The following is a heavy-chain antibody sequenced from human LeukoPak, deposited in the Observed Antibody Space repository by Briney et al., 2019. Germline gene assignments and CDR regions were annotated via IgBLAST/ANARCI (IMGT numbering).Heavy chain of an antibody. V-gene: IGHV3-21*01. CDR3: ARDKSSSG. CDR2: ISSSSSYI. Sequence: GLEWVSSISSSSSYIYYADSVKGRFTISRDNAKNSLYLQMNSLRAEDTAVYYCARDKSSSGWGQGTLVTVSS. J-gene: IGHJ4*02. D-gene: IGHD6-19*01.